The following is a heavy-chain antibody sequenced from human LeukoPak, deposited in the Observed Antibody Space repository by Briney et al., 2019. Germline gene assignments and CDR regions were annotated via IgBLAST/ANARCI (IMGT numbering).Heavy chain of an antibody. J-gene: IGHJ3*02. V-gene: IGHV3-30*02. CDR2: IRYDGSNK. D-gene: IGHD5-12*01. Sequence: GGSLRLSCAASGFTFSSYGMHWVRQAPGKGLEWVAFIRYDGSNKHYADSVKGRFTISRDNSKNTLYLQMNSLRAEDTAVYYCAKDLGSGYDSEAFDIWGQGTMVTVSS. CDR1: GFTFSSYG. CDR3: AKDLGSGYDSEAFDI.